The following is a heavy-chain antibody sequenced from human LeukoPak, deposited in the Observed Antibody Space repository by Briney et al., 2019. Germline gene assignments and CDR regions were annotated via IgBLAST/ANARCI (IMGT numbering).Heavy chain of an antibody. D-gene: IGHD3-10*01. V-gene: IGHV4-34*01. Sequence: PSETLSLTCAVYGGSLSGYYRSWIRQSPGKGLEWIGEINYSGSTNYKPSLKSRVTISVDTSKNQFSLKLSSVTAADTAVYYCARLLWFGESGLDYWGQGTLVTVSS. J-gene: IGHJ4*02. CDR3: ARLLWFGESGLDY. CDR2: INYSGST. CDR1: GGSLSGYY.